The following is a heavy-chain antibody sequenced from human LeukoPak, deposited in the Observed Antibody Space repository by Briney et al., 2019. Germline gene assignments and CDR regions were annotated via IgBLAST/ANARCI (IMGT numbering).Heavy chain of an antibody. CDR2: IYYSGST. D-gene: IGHD1-26*01. Sequence: SETLSLTCTVSGGSISSYYWSCIRHPPGQGLEWIGYIYYSGSTNCNPSLKSRVTISVDTSKNQFSLKLSSVTAADTAVYYCARLGGRYSDYWGQGTLVTVSS. J-gene: IGHJ4*02. V-gene: IGHV4-59*08. CDR3: ARLGGRYSDY. CDR1: GGSISSYY.